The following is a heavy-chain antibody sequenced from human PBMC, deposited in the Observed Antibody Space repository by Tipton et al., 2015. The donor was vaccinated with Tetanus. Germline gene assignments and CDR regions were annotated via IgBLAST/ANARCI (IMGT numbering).Heavy chain of an antibody. CDR3: AREVPAAGHLDP. V-gene: IGHV4-59*01. Sequence: TLSLTCTVSGGSISGSYWNWIRQPPGKGLEWVGYVYYNGNTHYNPALKSRVTISVDTSKNQFSLKLSSVTAADTAIYYCAREVPAAGHLDPWGQGTLVIVSS. D-gene: IGHD2-2*01. CDR2: VYYNGNT. CDR1: GGSISGSY. J-gene: IGHJ5*02.